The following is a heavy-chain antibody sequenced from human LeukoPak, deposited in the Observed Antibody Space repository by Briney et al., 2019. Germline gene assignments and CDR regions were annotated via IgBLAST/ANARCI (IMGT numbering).Heavy chain of an antibody. J-gene: IGHJ6*03. CDR2: FFYSGST. Sequence: SETLSLTFTVSGDSLSRYYWSWLRQPPGKGLECIGYFFYSGSTNYNPSLKSRVTISVDTSKNQFSLKLTSVTAADTAMYYCARVLLTGKTGYYMDVWGKGTTVTVSS. CDR1: GDSLSRYY. CDR3: ARVLLTGKTGYYMDV. V-gene: IGHV4-59*01. D-gene: IGHD3-9*01.